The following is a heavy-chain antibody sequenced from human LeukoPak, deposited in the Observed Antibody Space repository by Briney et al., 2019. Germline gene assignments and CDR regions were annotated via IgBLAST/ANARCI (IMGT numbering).Heavy chain of an antibody. CDR3: ARTLYSYGYSVDY. CDR2: IYHSGST. J-gene: IGHJ4*02. CDR1: GGSFSGYY. D-gene: IGHD5-18*01. V-gene: IGHV4-34*01. Sequence: PSETLSLTCAVYGGSFSGYYWSWIRQPPGKGLEWIGEIYHSGSTNYNPSLKSRVTISVDKSKNQFSLKLSSVTAADTAVYYCARTLYSYGYSVDYWGQGTLVTVSS.